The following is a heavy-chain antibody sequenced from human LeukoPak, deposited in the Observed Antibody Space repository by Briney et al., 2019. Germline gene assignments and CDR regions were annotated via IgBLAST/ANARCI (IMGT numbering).Heavy chain of an antibody. Sequence: ASVKVSCKASEYTFSVYHIHWVRLAPGQGLEWMAWINPNSGDTNYAQKFQGRVTMTRDTSISTVYMEVSSLRFDDTAVYYCARDTQYSSSWDGFDYWGQGTTVTVSS. CDR3: ARDTQYSSSWDGFDY. V-gene: IGHV1-2*02. CDR1: EYTFSVYH. D-gene: IGHD6-13*01. CDR2: INPNSGDT. J-gene: IGHJ4*02.